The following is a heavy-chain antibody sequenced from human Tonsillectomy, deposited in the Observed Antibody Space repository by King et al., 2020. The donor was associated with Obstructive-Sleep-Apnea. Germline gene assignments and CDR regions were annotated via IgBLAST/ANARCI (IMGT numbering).Heavy chain of an antibody. Sequence: VQLVESGGGLVQPGRSLRLSCAASGFTFDDFAMHWVRQAPGKGLEWVSGISWNSGSIGYADSVKGRITISRDNAKNSLYLQMNSLRVEDTALYYCVKDMNSGWYVDDGDYWGQGTLATVSS. V-gene: IGHV3-9*01. CDR1: GFTFDDFA. CDR3: VKDMNSGWYVDDGDY. D-gene: IGHD6-19*01. CDR2: ISWNSGSI. J-gene: IGHJ4*02.